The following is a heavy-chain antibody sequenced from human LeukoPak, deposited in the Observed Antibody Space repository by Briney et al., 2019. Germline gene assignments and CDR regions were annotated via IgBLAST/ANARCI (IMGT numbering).Heavy chain of an antibody. Sequence: PGRSLRLSCAASGFTFSSYGMHWVRQAPGKGLEWVAVISYDGSNKYYADSVKGRFTISRDNSKNTLYLQMNSLRAGDTAVYYCAKEGRYCSGGSCYSSWGQGTLVTVSS. V-gene: IGHV3-30*18. CDR2: ISYDGSNK. CDR1: GFTFSSYG. J-gene: IGHJ4*02. D-gene: IGHD2-15*01. CDR3: AKEGRYCSGGSCYSS.